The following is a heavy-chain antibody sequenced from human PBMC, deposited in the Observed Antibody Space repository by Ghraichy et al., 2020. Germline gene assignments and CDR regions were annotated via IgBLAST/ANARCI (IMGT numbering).Heavy chain of an antibody. J-gene: IGHJ4*02. CDR3: ARDMNLQV. V-gene: IGHV3-7*01. Sequence: GESLNISCAASGFTFSSYWMSWVRQAPGKGLEWVANIKEDGSEKYYVDSVKGRFTISRDNAKNSLYLQMNSLRAEDTAVYYCARDMNLQVWGQGTLVTVSS. CDR2: IKEDGSEK. D-gene: IGHD3/OR15-3a*01. CDR1: GFTFSSYW.